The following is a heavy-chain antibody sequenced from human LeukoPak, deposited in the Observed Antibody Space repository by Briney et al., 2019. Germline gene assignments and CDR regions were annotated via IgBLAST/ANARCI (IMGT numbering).Heavy chain of an antibody. Sequence: GGSLRLSCAASGFTFSSYGMHWVRQAPGKGLEWVAFIRYDGSNKYYADSVKGRFTISRDNSKNTLYLQMNSLRAEDTAVYYCARAYCSGGSCYYPYYYYYMDVWGKGTTVTVSS. V-gene: IGHV3-30*02. D-gene: IGHD2-15*01. CDR1: GFTFSSYG. J-gene: IGHJ6*03. CDR2: IRYDGSNK. CDR3: ARAYCSGGSCYYPYYYYYMDV.